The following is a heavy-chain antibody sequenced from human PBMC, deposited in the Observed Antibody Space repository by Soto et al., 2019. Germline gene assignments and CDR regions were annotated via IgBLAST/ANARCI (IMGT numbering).Heavy chain of an antibody. Sequence: GGSLRLSCAASGFTFSSYAMHWVRQAPGKGLEWVAVISYDGSNKYYADSVKGRFTISRDNSKNTLYLQMNSLRAEDTAVYYCARERYDFWSGYYTNGMDVWGQGTTVTVSS. J-gene: IGHJ6*02. CDR1: GFTFSSYA. V-gene: IGHV3-30-3*01. D-gene: IGHD3-3*01. CDR2: ISYDGSNK. CDR3: ARERYDFWSGYYTNGMDV.